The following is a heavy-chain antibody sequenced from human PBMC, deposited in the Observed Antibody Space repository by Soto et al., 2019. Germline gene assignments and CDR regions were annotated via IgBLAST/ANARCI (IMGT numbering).Heavy chain of an antibody. D-gene: IGHD2-2*01. V-gene: IGHV4-4*02. CDR2: IYHSGST. Sequence: SETLSLTCAVSGGSISSSNWWSWVRQPPGKGLEWIGEIYHSGSTNYNPSLKSRVTISVDKSKNQFSLKLSSVTAADTVVYYCARGVGGYCSSTSCYNWFDPWGQGTLVTVSS. CDR1: GGSISSSNW. J-gene: IGHJ5*02. CDR3: ARGVGGYCSSTSCYNWFDP.